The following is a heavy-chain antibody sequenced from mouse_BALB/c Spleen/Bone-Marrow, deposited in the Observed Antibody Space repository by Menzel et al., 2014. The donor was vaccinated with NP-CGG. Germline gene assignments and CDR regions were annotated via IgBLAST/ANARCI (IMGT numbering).Heavy chain of an antibody. CDR3: AREGGGLGHFDY. D-gene: IGHD4-1*01. CDR1: GISITTGNYR. CDR2: IYYSGTI. J-gene: IGHJ2*01. Sequence: EVKLMESGPGLVKPSQTVSLTCTVTGISITTGNYRRSWIRQFPGNKLEWIGYIYYSGTITYNPSLTSRTTITRDTSKNQFFLEMNSLTAEDTATYYCAREGGGLGHFDYWGQGTTPTVSS. V-gene: IGHV3-5*02.